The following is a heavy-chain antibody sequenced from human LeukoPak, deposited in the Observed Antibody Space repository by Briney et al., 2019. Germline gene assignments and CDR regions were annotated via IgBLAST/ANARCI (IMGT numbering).Heavy chain of an antibody. CDR3: AREGPGYSYGSSGY. CDR1: GFIFRDYT. D-gene: IGHD5-18*01. J-gene: IGHJ4*02. CDR2: INKGGSYM. Sequence: PGGSLRLSCVASGFIFRDYTMNWVRQTPGKGLEWVSAINKGGSYMAYADSVKGRFTISRDNAKNSLYLQMNSLRDEDAAVYYCAREGPGYSYGSSGYWGQGTLVTVSS. V-gene: IGHV3-21*01.